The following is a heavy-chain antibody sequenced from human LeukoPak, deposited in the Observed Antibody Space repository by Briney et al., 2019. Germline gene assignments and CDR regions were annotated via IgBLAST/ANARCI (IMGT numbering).Heavy chain of an antibody. CDR3: ARGSSERGYYNYYYMDV. D-gene: IGHD1-1*01. Sequence: PSETLSLTCTVSGGSISSSSYYWGWIRQPPGKGLEWIGSIYYSGSTYYNPSLKSRVTISVDTSKNQFSLKVRSVTAADTAVYYCARGSSERGYYNYYYMDVWGKGTTVTVSS. V-gene: IGHV4-39*07. J-gene: IGHJ6*03. CDR2: IYYSGST. CDR1: GGSISSSSYY.